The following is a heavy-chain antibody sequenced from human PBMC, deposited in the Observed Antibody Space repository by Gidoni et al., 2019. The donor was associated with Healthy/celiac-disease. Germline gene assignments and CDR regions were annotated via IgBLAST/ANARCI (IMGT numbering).Heavy chain of an antibody. Sequence: EVQLLESGGGLVQPGGSLRLSCADAGFTFSSYAMSWVRKAPGKGLAWVSAISGSGGSTYYADSVKGRFTISRDNSKNTLYLQMNSLSAEDTAVYYCAKDSQWLVLDFDYWGQGTLVTVSS. CDR1: GFTFSSYA. CDR2: ISGSGGST. J-gene: IGHJ4*02. CDR3: AKDSQWLVLDFDY. V-gene: IGHV3-23*01. D-gene: IGHD6-19*01.